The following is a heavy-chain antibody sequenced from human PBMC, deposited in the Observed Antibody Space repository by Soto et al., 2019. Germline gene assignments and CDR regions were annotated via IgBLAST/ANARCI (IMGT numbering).Heavy chain of an antibody. CDR1: GGSISSGDYY. Sequence: SETLSLTCTVSGGSISSGDYYWSWIRQPPGKGLEWIGHIYYSGSTYYNPSLKSRVTISVDTSKNQFSLKLSSVTAADTAVYYCARDEPSGDLDYWGQGTLVTVSS. CDR2: IYYSGST. D-gene: IGHD7-27*01. CDR3: ARDEPSGDLDY. V-gene: IGHV4-30-4*01. J-gene: IGHJ4*02.